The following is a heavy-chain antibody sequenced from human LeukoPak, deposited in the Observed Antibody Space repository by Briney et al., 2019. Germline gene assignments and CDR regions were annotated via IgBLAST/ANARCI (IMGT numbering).Heavy chain of an antibody. J-gene: IGHJ3*01. CDR2: IKQDGSEK. CDR3: ARGGSYYYDILTGYFFRD. CDR1: GFTFSSYW. V-gene: IGHV3-7*03. Sequence: PGGSLRLSCAASGFTFSSYWMSWVRQAPGKGLEGVVNIKQDGSEKYYVDSVKGRFTISRDNAKNSLYLQMNSLRAEDTAVYYCARGGSYYYDILTGYFFRDWGQGTMVTVSS. D-gene: IGHD3-9*01.